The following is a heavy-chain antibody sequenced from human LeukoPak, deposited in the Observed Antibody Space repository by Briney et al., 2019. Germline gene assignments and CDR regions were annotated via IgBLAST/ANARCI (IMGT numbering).Heavy chain of an antibody. J-gene: IGHJ6*02. CDR3: ARAPRITMVRGVIMAISFTLNYYGMDV. Sequence: ASVKVSCKASGYTFTSYDINWVRQATGQGLEWMGWMNPNSGNTGYAQKFQGRVTMTRNTSISTAYMELSSLRSGDTAVYYCARAPRITMVRGVIMAISFTLNYYGMDVWGQGTTVTVSS. V-gene: IGHV1-8*01. CDR1: GYTFTSYD. CDR2: MNPNSGNT. D-gene: IGHD3-10*01.